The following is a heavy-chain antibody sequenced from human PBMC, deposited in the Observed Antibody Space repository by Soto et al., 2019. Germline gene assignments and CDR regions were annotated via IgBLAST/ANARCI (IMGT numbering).Heavy chain of an antibody. V-gene: IGHV4-59*01. CDR3: ARDNSLNWFDP. CDR1: GGSISSYY. Sequence: SETLSLTCTVSGGSISSYYLSWIRQPPGKGLEWIGYIYYSGSTNYNPSLKSRVTISVDTSKNQFSLKLSSVTAADTAVYYCARDNSLNWFDPWGQGTLVTVSS. J-gene: IGHJ5*02. CDR2: IYYSGST.